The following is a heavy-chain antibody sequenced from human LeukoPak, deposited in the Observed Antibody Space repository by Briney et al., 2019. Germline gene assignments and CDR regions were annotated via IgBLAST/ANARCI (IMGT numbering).Heavy chain of an antibody. CDR3: ARDSLGVVAATPNWSDP. D-gene: IGHD2-15*01. V-gene: IGHV4-4*07. J-gene: IGHJ5*02. CDR1: GGSISSYY. CDR2: IYTSGST. Sequence: PSETLSLTCTVSGGSISSYYWSWIRQPAGKGLEWIGRIYTSGSTNYNPSLKSRVTMSVDTSKNQFSLKLSSVTAADTAVYYCARDSLGVVAATPNWSDPWGQGTLVTVSS.